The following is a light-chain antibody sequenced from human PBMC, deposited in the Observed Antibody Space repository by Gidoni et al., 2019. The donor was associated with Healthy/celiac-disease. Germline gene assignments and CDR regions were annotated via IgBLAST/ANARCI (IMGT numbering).Light chain of an antibody. CDR3: QQFNNYPHSLT. V-gene: IGKV1D-13*01. CDR2: DAS. CDR1: RGISSA. Sequence: AIQLTQSPSSLSASVGDRVTITCRASRGISSALAWYQQKPGKAPKLLIYDASSLESGVPSRFSGSGSWTDFTLTISSLQPEDFATYYCQQFNNYPHSLTFGGGTKVEIK. J-gene: IGKJ4*01.